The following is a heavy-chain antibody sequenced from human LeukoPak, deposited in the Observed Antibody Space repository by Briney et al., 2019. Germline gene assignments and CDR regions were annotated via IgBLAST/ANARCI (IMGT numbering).Heavy chain of an antibody. D-gene: IGHD6-19*01. Sequence: PGGSLRLSCAASGFTFSSYAMSWVRQAPGKRLEWVSAISGSGGSTYYADSVKGRFTISRDNSKNTLNLQMNSLRAEDTAVYFCAKLYSSGWYYFDYWGQGTLVTVSS. V-gene: IGHV3-23*01. CDR2: ISGSGGST. CDR1: GFTFSSYA. CDR3: AKLYSSGWYYFDY. J-gene: IGHJ4*02.